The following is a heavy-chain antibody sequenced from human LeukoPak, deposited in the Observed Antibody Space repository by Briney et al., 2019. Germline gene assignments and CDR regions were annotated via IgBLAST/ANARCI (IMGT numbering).Heavy chain of an antibody. CDR3: ARHQNRGYDFDY. CDR2: IYYSGST. Sequence: AETLSLTCTVSGGSFSSYYWSWIRQPPGKGLEWIGYIYYSGSTNYNPSLKSRVTISVGTSKNQSSLKLSSVTAADTAVYYCARHQNRGYDFDYWGQGTLVTVSS. J-gene: IGHJ4*02. V-gene: IGHV4-59*08. CDR1: GGSFSSYY. D-gene: IGHD6-25*01.